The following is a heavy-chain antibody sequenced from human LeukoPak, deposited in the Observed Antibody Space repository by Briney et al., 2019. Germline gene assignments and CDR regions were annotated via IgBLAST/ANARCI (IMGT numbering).Heavy chain of an antibody. CDR2: IYTSGST. V-gene: IGHV4-4*09. D-gene: IGHD6-13*01. J-gene: IGHJ6*03. CDR1: GGPISSYY. CDR3: ARPRKEESSSWPYYYYYYYMDV. Sequence: SETLSLTCTVSGGPISSYYWSWIRQPPGKGLECIGYIYTSGSTNYNPSLKSRVTISVDTSKNQFSLKLSSVTAADTAVYYCARPRKEESSSWPYYYYYYYMDVWGKGTTVTVSS.